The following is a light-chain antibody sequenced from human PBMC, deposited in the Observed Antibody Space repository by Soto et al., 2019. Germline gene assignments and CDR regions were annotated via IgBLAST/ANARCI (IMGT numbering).Light chain of an antibody. CDR2: SNN. V-gene: IGLV1-44*01. Sequence: QSVLTQPPSASGTPGQRVTISCSGSSSNIGSNTVNWYQQLPGTAPKLLIYSNNQRPSGVPDRFSGSKSGTSASLAISGRQSEDEADYYCAGWDDSLNVNNYVFGTGTKLTVL. CDR3: AGWDDSLNVNNYV. J-gene: IGLJ1*01. CDR1: SSNIGSNT.